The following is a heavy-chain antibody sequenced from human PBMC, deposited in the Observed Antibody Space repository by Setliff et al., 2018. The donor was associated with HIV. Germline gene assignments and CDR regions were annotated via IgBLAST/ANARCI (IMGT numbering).Heavy chain of an antibody. CDR3: AGITVVTPYYFDY. D-gene: IGHD2-21*02. CDR2: IYTSGST. CDR1: GGSFSSGIYY. Sequence: SETLSLTCTVSGGSFSSGIYYWSWIRQPAGKGLEWIGRIYTSGSTNYNPSLKSRVTISIDTSKNQFSLKLNSVTAADTAAYYCAGITVVTPYYFDYWGQGTLVTVSS. V-gene: IGHV4-61*02. J-gene: IGHJ4*02.